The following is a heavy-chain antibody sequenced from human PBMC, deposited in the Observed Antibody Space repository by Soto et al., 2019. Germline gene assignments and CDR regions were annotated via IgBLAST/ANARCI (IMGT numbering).Heavy chain of an antibody. CDR2: IYYSGST. V-gene: IGHV4-59*08. D-gene: IGHD6-13*01. J-gene: IGHJ4*02. CDR1: GGSLSFYY. Sequence: SETLSLTCTVSGGSLSFYYLSWIRQPPGKGLEWIGYIYYSGSTNYNPSLKSRVTISVDTSKNQFSLKLSSVTAADTAVYYCARRYGSSFDYWGQGTLVTVSS. CDR3: ARRYGSSFDY.